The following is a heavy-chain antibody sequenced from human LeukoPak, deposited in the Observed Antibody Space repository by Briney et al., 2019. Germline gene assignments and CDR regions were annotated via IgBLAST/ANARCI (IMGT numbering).Heavy chain of an antibody. CDR1: GFTFSTYA. V-gene: IGHV3-23*01. J-gene: IGHJ4*02. Sequence: GGSLRLSCAASGFTFSTYAMNWVRQAPGKGLEWVSGISGSGGTTYYADSVKGRFTISRDNSKNTLYLQMNYLRAEDTAMYYCARGRTDFDYWGQGTLVTVSS. CDR3: ARGRTDFDY. CDR2: ISGSGGTT.